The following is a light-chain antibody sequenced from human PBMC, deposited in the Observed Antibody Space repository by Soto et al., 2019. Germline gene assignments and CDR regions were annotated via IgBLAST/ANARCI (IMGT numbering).Light chain of an antibody. CDR3: QQYGSSPGWT. Sequence: EIVMTQSPAPLSVSPGERATLSCRASQSVRSNLAWYQQKPGQAPRLLIYGASTRATGIPARFSGSGSRTEFTLTISSLQSEDFAVYYCQQYGSSPGWTFGQGTKVDIK. J-gene: IGKJ1*01. V-gene: IGKV3-15*01. CDR1: QSVRSN. CDR2: GAS.